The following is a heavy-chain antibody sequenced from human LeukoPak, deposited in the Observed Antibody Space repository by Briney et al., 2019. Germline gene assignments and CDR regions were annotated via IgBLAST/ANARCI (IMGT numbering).Heavy chain of an antibody. V-gene: IGHV1-24*01. CDR1: GDILTELS. Sequence: ASVKVSCKVSGDILTELSIQWVRQAPGKGFECMGGFDPEQNTMIYAQRLQGRVTMTEDTSTDTAYMELSSLTSEDTGIYYCATRSGDFWSGYVNWGQGTLVTVSS. CDR2: FDPEQNTM. D-gene: IGHD3-3*01. CDR3: ATRSGDFWSGYVN. J-gene: IGHJ4*02.